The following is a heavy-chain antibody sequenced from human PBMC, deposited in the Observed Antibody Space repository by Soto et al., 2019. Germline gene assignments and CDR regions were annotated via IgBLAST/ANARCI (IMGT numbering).Heavy chain of an antibody. V-gene: IGHV3-30*18. J-gene: IGHJ5*02. CDR3: AKDAGRGAGGVYLRDWVDP. Sequence: QVQLLESGGGVVQPGRSLRLSCAASGFTFSSYGMHWVRQAPGKGLEWVAVISYDGNNKYYGDSVKGRFTISRDDSKNTVFMEMNSLRDEDTAVYSCAKDAGRGAGGVYLRDWVDPGGEGTLVTVSS. CDR2: ISYDGNNK. CDR1: GFTFSSYG. D-gene: IGHD2-8*02.